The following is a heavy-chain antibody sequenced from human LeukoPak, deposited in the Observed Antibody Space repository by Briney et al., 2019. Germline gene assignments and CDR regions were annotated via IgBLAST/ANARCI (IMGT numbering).Heavy chain of an antibody. Sequence: GGSLRLSCTASGFTLSTYAMSWVRQTPGKGLEWIAATSRSYASTYHADSVRGRFTITRDNAKNSLYLQMNSLRAEDTAVYYCAREDELRGYWFDPWGQGTLVTVSS. V-gene: IGHV3-23*01. D-gene: IGHD4-23*01. CDR3: AREDELRGYWFDP. CDR1: GFTLSTYA. CDR2: TSRSYAST. J-gene: IGHJ5*02.